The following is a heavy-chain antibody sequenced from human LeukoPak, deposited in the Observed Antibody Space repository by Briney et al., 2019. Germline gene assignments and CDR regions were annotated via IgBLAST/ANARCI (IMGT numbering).Heavy chain of an antibody. CDR3: ARENWFDS. CDR1: GYTFIGYY. Sequence: ASVKVSCKASGYTFIGYYMHWVRQAPGQGLEWMGWINPNSGVTNYAQKFQDRVTMTRDTSISTAYMELSRLTSDDTAVYYCARENWFDSRGQGTLVSVSS. V-gene: IGHV1-2*02. J-gene: IGHJ5*01. CDR2: INPNSGVT.